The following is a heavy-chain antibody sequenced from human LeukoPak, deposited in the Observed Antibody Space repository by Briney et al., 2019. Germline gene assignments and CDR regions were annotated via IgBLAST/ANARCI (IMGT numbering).Heavy chain of an antibody. CDR2: MNPNSGGT. V-gene: IGHV1-2*02. CDR1: GYTFTGHY. Sequence: ASVKVSCKASGYTFTGHYMHWVRQAPGQGLEWMGWMNPNSGGTNYAQKFQGRVTMTRDTSLSTAYMELSSLRSDDTAVYYCARGHDYGILLSAFDIWGQGTMVTVSS. J-gene: IGHJ3*02. D-gene: IGHD4-17*01. CDR3: ARGHDYGILLSAFDI.